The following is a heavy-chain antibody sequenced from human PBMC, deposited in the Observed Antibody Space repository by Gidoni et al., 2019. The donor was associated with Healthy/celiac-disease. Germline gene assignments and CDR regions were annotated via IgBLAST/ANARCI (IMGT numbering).Heavy chain of an antibody. CDR1: GFTFSSYS. V-gene: IGHV3-21*01. CDR2: ISSSSSYI. Sequence: EVQLVESGGGLVKPGGSLRLSCAASGFTFSSYSMNWVRQAPGKGLEWVSSISSSSSYIYYADSVKGRFTISRDNAKNSLYLQMNSLRAEDTAVYYCARSLFEWDYMDVWGKGTTVTVSS. J-gene: IGHJ6*03. D-gene: IGHD1-26*01. CDR3: ARSLFEWDYMDV.